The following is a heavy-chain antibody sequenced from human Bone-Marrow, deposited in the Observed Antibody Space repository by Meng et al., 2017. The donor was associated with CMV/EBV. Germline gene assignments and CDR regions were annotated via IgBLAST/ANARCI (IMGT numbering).Heavy chain of an antibody. CDR3: AREPIRGHHFDY. CDR2: ISYNGRA. J-gene: IGHJ4*02. Sequence: CSVSGDSISSSNSYWGWSRQPPGKGLEWIGSISYNGRAYYNPSLESRVTISLDTSKNQFSLSLKSATAADTAVYYCAREPIRGHHFDYWGQGTLVTVSS. V-gene: IGHV4-39*07. CDR1: GDSISSSNSY. D-gene: IGHD5-12*01.